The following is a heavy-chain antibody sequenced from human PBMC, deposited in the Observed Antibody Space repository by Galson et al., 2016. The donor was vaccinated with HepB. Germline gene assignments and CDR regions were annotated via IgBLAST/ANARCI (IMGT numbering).Heavy chain of an antibody. V-gene: IGHV4-34*01. D-gene: IGHD1-26*01. Sequence: ETLSLTCAVYGGSFSGYYWSWIRQPPGKGLEWTGEINHSGSTIYNPSLKSRVTISVDTSKNQFSLKLSSVTAADMAVYYCAREYPTTPGAFDIWGQGTMVTVSS. J-gene: IGHJ3*02. CDR2: INHSGST. CDR3: AREYPTTPGAFDI. CDR1: GGSFSGYY.